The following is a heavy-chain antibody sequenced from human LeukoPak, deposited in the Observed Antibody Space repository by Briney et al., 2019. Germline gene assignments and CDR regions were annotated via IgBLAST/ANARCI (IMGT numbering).Heavy chain of an antibody. CDR3: AGRANSGWLLASYFDC. D-gene: IGHD6-19*01. CDR2: IYPDDSDT. J-gene: IGHJ4*02. Sequence: GESLKISCKGSGYSFSNYWIGWVRQMPGKGLEWMGIIYPDDSDTRYSPSFQGQVTISVDKSITTAYLQWSSLKASDTAIYYCAGRANSGWLLASYFDCWGQGTLVTVSS. V-gene: IGHV5-51*01. CDR1: GYSFSNYW.